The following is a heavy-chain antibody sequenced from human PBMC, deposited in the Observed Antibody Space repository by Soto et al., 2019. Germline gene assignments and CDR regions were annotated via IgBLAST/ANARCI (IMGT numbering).Heavy chain of an antibody. D-gene: IGHD3-3*01. V-gene: IGHV4-34*01. CDR2: INHSGST. Sequence: QVQLQQWGAGLLKPSETLSLTCAVYGGSFSGYYWSWIRQPPGKGLEWIGEINHSGSTNYNPSLKSRVTISVDTSKNQFSLKLSSVTAADTAVYYCARGLGFLEWLSYNWFDPWGQGTLVTVSS. J-gene: IGHJ5*02. CDR1: GGSFSGYY. CDR3: ARGLGFLEWLSYNWFDP.